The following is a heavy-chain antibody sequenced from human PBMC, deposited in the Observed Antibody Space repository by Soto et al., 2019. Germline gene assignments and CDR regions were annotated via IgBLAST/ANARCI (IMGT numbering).Heavy chain of an antibody. CDR2: IKRDGTEE. Sequence: PGGSLRLSCVASGFRFSSFWMSWVRQSPGKGLEWVAKIKRDGTEEEYVDSVRGRFTISRDNAKNSVYLQMNSLRVEDTAVYYCASVDYYYEMDVWGQGXTVTVCS. CDR3: ASVDYYYEMDV. V-gene: IGHV3-7*03. J-gene: IGHJ6*02. CDR1: GFRFSSFW.